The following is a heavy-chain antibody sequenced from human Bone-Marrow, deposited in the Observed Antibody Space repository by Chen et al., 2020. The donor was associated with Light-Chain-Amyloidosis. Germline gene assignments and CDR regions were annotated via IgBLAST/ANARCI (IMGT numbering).Heavy chain of an antibody. CDR3: ARDMHYYGAGLSGPDH. J-gene: IGHJ4*02. D-gene: IGHD2-21*01. V-gene: IGHV7-4-1*01. Sequence: QVPLVQSGSELRKPGASVKISCRASGYQFKRFALNWVRQAPGQGLEWLGWINPNTGNPMYGPCFRGRIVFSLDTSVNTSYLQIGDLKAEDPAIYHCARDMHYYGAGLSGPDHWGQRTLVTVSS. CDR1: GYQFKRFA. CDR2: INPNTGNP.